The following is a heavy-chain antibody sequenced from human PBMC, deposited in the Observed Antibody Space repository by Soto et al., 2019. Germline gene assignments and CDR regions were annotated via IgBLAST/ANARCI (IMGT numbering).Heavy chain of an antibody. V-gene: IGHV3-23*01. Sequence: GGSLRLSCSASGFTFSNYAVTWVRQAPGKGLEWVSTISGSGGSTYYADSVKGRFTISRDNSKNTLYLQMNSLRAEDTAVYYCAKDQGSSWYEIDYWGQGTLVTVSS. J-gene: IGHJ4*02. CDR2: ISGSGGST. D-gene: IGHD6-13*01. CDR1: GFTFSNYA. CDR3: AKDQGSSWYEIDY.